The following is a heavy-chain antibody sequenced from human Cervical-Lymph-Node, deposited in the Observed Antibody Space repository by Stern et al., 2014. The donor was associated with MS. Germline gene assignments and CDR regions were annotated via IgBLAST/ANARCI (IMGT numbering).Heavy chain of an antibody. CDR1: GG. D-gene: IGHD3-10*01. Sequence: VQLVESGAEVKKPGSSVKVSCKSSGGISWVRQAPGHGLEWMGGVIPFVGTPNYAQKFQGRVTITADTSTNTTYLHLSRLTYGDTAVYYCARGSGDNWFGPWGQGTLVTVSS. CDR3: ARGSGDNWFGP. V-gene: IGHV1-69*06. J-gene: IGHJ5*02. CDR2: VIPFVGTP.